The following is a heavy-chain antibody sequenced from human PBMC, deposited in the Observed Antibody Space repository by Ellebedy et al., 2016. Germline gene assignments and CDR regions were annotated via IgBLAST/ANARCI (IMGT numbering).Heavy chain of an antibody. Sequence: GESLKISXAASGFTFSSYSMNWVRQAPGKGLEWVSSISSSSSYIYYADSVKGRFTISRDNAKNSLYLQMNSLRAEDTAVYYCARMIAVAGTRWGQGTLVTVSS. CDR1: GFTFSSYS. V-gene: IGHV3-21*01. D-gene: IGHD6-19*01. CDR3: ARMIAVAGTR. J-gene: IGHJ4*02. CDR2: ISSSSSYI.